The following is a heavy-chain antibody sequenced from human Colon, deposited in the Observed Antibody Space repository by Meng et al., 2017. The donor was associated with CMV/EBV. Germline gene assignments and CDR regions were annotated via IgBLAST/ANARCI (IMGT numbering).Heavy chain of an antibody. J-gene: IGHJ4*02. CDR1: GGSFSGYY. CDR2: INHSGST. CDR3: ARGLYGSGRHQIDY. D-gene: IGHD3-10*01. V-gene: IGHV4-34*01. Sequence: VQLQQVGAGSLKPSETLSLTCAVYGGSFSGYYWSWIRQPPGKGLEWIGEINHSGSTNYNPSLKSRVTISVDTSKNQFSLKLSSVTAADTAVYYCARGLYGSGRHQIDYWGQGTLVTVSS.